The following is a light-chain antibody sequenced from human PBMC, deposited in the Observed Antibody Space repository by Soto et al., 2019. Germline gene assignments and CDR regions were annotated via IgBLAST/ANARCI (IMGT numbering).Light chain of an antibody. Sequence: DIQMTQSPSTLSASVGDRVTITCRASQSISSWLAWYQQKPGKAPKLLIYDASSLESGVPSRFRGSGSWTDFTLTISSLQHDDFATYDCQQYNSYSWTFGQGTKVEIK. V-gene: IGKV1-5*01. J-gene: IGKJ1*01. CDR1: QSISSW. CDR2: DAS. CDR3: QQYNSYSWT.